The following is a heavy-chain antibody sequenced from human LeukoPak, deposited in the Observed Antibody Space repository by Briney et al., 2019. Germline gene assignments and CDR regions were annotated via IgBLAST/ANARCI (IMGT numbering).Heavy chain of an antibody. V-gene: IGHV3-66*01. D-gene: IGHD4-17*01. CDR1: GFTVSSNY. CDR3: ARDPTTVTTGMVTGGDC. CDR2: IYSGGST. J-gene: IGHJ4*02. Sequence: GGSLRFSCAASGFTVSSNYMSWVRQAPGKGLEWVSVIYSGGSTYYADSVKGRFTISRDNSKNTLYLQMNSLRAEDTAVYYCARDPTTVTTGMVTGGDCWGQGTLVTVSS.